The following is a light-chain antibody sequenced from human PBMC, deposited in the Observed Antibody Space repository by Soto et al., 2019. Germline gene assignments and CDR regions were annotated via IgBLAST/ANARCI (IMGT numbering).Light chain of an antibody. CDR1: SSDVGGYNY. J-gene: IGLJ3*02. CDR3: SSYTSRSTRV. V-gene: IGLV2-14*01. Sequence: QSALTQPASVSGSPGQSITISCTGNSSDVGGYNYVSWYQQHPGKAPKLMIYEVSKRPSGVSNRFSGSKSGNTASLTISGLQDEDEADYYCSSYTSRSTRVFGGGTKLTVL. CDR2: EVS.